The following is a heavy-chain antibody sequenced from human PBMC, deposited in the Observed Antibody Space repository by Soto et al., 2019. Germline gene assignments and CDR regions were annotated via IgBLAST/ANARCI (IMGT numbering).Heavy chain of an antibody. V-gene: IGHV3-74*01. Sequence: EVQLVESGGGLVQPGGSLRLSCEASGFTFSSYWMHWVRQAPGKGLVWVSRLKSDGSSTAYADSVKGRFTISRDNAKNTLYLQMNSLRAEDTAVYYCARAKGSWYFDLWGRGTLVTVSS. CDR2: LKSDGSST. CDR1: GFTFSSYW. J-gene: IGHJ2*01. CDR3: ARAKGSWYFDL.